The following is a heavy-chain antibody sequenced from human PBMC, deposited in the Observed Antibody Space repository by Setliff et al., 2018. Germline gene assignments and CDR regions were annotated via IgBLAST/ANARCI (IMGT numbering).Heavy chain of an antibody. CDR2: ISSSGDYI. J-gene: IGHJ4*02. CDR3: ARGPISHAIDY. Sequence: GGSLRLSCVTSGFTFSTYWMHWVRQAPGKGLEWVSSISSSGDYIYYANSVEGRFTISRDNAKNSLFLQMNSLRGEDTAVYYCARGPISHAIDYWGQGTLVTVSS. CDR1: GFTFSTYW. V-gene: IGHV3-21*01.